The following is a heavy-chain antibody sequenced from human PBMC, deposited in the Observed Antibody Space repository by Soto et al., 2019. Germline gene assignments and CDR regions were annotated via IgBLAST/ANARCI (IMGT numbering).Heavy chain of an antibody. CDR3: ARDGMVRGRGYYYGMDV. D-gene: IGHD3-10*01. J-gene: IGHJ6*02. Sequence: PSETLSLTCTVSGGSISSYYWSWIRQPPGKGLEWIGYIYYSGSTNYNPSLKSRVTISVDTSKNQYSLKLSSVTAADTAVYYCARDGMVRGRGYYYGMDVWGQGTTVTVSS. CDR2: IYYSGST. V-gene: IGHV4-59*01. CDR1: GGSISSYY.